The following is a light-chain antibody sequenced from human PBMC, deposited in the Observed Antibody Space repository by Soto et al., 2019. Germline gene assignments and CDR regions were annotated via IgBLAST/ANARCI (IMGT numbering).Light chain of an antibody. CDR3: QQYNSYSWT. Sequence: DIQMTQSPSTLSASVGDRATITCRASQSISSWLAWYQQKPGKAPKLLIYDASSLESGVPSRFSGSGSATEFTLTISSLQPDDFATYYCQQYNSYSWTFGQGTKV. CDR1: QSISSW. CDR2: DAS. V-gene: IGKV1-5*01. J-gene: IGKJ1*01.